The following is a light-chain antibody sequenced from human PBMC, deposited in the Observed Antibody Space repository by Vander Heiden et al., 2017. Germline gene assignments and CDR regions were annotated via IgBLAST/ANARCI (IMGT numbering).Light chain of an antibody. CDR1: SSYIGGYNY. CDR3: CSYTSSSTLYV. V-gene: IGLV2-14*03. CDR2: DVS. Sequence: QSALTPPASVSGSPGQSITISCTGSSSYIGGYNYVSSYQQHPGKAPKLMIHDVSDRPSGVSNRFSGSKSGNTASLTISGLQAEDEADYYCCSYTSSSTLYVFGTGTKVTVL. J-gene: IGLJ1*01.